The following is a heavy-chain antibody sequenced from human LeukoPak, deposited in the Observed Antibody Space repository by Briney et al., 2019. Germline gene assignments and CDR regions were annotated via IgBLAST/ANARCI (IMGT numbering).Heavy chain of an antibody. V-gene: IGHV4-59*01. CDR2: IYYSGST. CDR3: ARDIVLTYGMDV. J-gene: IGHJ6*02. CDR1: GGSINSNY. Sequence: PSETLSLTCTVSGGSINSNYWNWIRQPPGKGLEWIGYIYYSGSTNYNPSLRSRVTISLDTSKNQFSLKLTSVTAADTAVYYCARDIVLTYGMDVWGQGTTVTVSS. D-gene: IGHD2-8*02.